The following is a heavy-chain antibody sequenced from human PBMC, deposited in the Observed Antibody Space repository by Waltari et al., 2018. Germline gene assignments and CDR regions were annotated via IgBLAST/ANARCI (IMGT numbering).Heavy chain of an antibody. J-gene: IGHJ3*02. CDR2: IYPGDSAT. V-gene: IGHV5-51*01. Sequence: EVQLVQSGAEVKKPGESLKISCKGSGYRFSTYWIGWVRQMPGRGLGWMGIIYPGDSATRYSPSFRGQVTISVDKSITTAYLQWTSLQASDTATYYCARRESNGGPYAFDMWGQGTRVAVSS. D-gene: IGHD3-10*01. CDR1: GYRFSTYW. CDR3: ARRESNGGPYAFDM.